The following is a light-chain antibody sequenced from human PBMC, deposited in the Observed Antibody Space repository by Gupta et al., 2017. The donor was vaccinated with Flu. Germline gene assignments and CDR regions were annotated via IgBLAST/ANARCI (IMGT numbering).Light chain of an antibody. CDR1: QSIRNW. CDR3: QQYDTYSAT. Sequence: DRVSITCRASQSIRNWLAGDQQKPGKAPSLLIYMASTLESGFPARFSGSGSGTEFTLTISNLQPDDFATYYCQQYDTYSATFGQGTRLEIK. CDR2: MAS. J-gene: IGKJ2*01. V-gene: IGKV1-5*03.